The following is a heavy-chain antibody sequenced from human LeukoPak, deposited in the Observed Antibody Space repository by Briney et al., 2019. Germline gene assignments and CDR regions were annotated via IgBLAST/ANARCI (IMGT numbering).Heavy chain of an antibody. CDR2: ISGSGNTV. V-gene: IGHV3-48*03. CDR1: GFPFSAYE. Sequence: PGGSLRLSCAASGFPFSAYEMNWVRQAPGKGLEWVSYISGSGNTVYYADSVKGRFTISRDNARTSLLLQMNRLGAEDTAVYYCAKEGIGGALDYWGQGTLVTVSS. D-gene: IGHD3-16*01. CDR3: AKEGIGGALDY. J-gene: IGHJ4*02.